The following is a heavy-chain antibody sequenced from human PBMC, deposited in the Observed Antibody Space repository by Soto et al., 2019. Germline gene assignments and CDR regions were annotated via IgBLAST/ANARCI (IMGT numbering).Heavy chain of an antibody. V-gene: IGHV3-23*01. Sequence: EVQLLESGGGLVQPGGSLRLSCEASGLTFSTYAMTWVRQAPGTGLEWVSTISAGGTTYYADSVKDRFTISRDNFKNTLYLQMNSLRVEDTAVYYCANRPRYYNMDVWGQGTTVTVSS. CDR2: ISAGGTT. CDR3: ANRPRYYNMDV. J-gene: IGHJ6*02. CDR1: GLTFSTYA.